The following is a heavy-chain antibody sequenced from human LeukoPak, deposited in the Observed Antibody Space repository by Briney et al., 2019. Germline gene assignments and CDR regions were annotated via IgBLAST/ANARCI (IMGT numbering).Heavy chain of an antibody. D-gene: IGHD3-22*01. CDR2: ISGSGGTT. V-gene: IGHV3-23*01. CDR1: GFTFSSYA. J-gene: IGHJ4*02. CDR3: AKDGIVVVTLFDY. Sequence: GGSLRLSCAASGFTFSSYAMSWVRQAPGKGLEWVSAISGSGGTTYYADSVKGRFTISRDNSKSTLYLQMNSLRADDTAVYYCAKDGIVVVTLFDYWGQGTLVTVSS.